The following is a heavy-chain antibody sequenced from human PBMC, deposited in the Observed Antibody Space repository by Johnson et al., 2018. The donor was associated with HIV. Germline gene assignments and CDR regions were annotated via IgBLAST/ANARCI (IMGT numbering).Heavy chain of an antibody. Sequence: MLLVESGGGLVKPGESLRLSCVGSGFTFSQAWMSWVRQAPGKGLEWVGRIKRETDGGTRDYAAPAKGRFSISSDDPKNTLYLQMNSLKTAATAVYYFNRGVKCEGGSIWGQGTMVTVSS. D-gene: IGHD3-16*01. CDR1: GFTFSQAW. V-gene: IGHV3-15*01. CDR2: IKRETDGGTR. CDR3: NRGVKCEGGSI. J-gene: IGHJ3*02.